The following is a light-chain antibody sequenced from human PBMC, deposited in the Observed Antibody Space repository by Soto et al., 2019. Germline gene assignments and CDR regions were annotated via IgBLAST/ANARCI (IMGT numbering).Light chain of an antibody. V-gene: IGKV3-20*01. CDR2: GAS. Sequence: EILLTQSPDTLSLSPGERATLSCRAAQSVGTRLAWYQHKTGQAPRLLISGASSRATGIPDRFTGSGSETSFTLTISRLEPEDFALYYCQHYQGGHPITFGQGTRLEIK. CDR1: QSVGTR. CDR3: QHYQGGHPIT. J-gene: IGKJ5*01.